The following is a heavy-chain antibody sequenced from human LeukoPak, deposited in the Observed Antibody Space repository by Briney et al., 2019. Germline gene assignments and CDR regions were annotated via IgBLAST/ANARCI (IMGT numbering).Heavy chain of an antibody. V-gene: IGHV3-23*01. J-gene: IGHJ6*04. D-gene: IGHD3-10*01. CDR2: ISGSGGST. CDR1: GFTFSSYA. Sequence: PGGSLRLSCAASGFTFSSYAMSWVRQAPVKGLEWVSAISGSGGSTYYADSVKGRFTISRDNSKNTLYLQMNSLRAEDTAVYYCAKDGNDYGSGSYYLRDYYYGMDVWGKGTTVTVSS. CDR3: AKDGNDYGSGSYYLRDYYYGMDV.